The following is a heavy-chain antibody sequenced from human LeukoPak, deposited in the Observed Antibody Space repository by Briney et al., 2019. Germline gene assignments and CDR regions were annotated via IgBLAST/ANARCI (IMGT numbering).Heavy chain of an antibody. Sequence: GGSLRLSCAASGFTVSSNYMSWVRQAPGKGLEWVSVIYSGGSTYYADSVKGRFTISRDSSKNTLYLQMNSLRAEDTAVYYCARWGTDYGDAFDIWGQGTMVIVSS. D-gene: IGHD4-17*01. CDR2: IYSGGST. J-gene: IGHJ3*02. V-gene: IGHV3-53*05. CDR1: GFTVSSNY. CDR3: ARWGTDYGDAFDI.